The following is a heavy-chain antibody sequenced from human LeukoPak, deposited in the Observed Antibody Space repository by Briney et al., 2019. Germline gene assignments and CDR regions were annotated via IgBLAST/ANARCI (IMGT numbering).Heavy chain of an antibody. D-gene: IGHD3-10*01. CDR3: ARAYYSTSWFPH. J-gene: IGHJ5*02. V-gene: IGHV4-34*01. CDR1: GGSFSDYY. CDR2: IYHSGRT. Sequence: SETLSLTCAVYGGSFSDYYWTWIRQPPGKGLEWIGEIYHSGRTNYNPSLKSRVTISADTSKNQFSLELRSVTAADTAVYYCARAYYSTSWFPHWGQGALVTVSS.